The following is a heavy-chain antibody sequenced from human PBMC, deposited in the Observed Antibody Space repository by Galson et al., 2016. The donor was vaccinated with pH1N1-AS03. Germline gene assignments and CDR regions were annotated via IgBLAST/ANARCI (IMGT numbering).Heavy chain of an antibody. V-gene: IGHV1-8*03. D-gene: IGHD2-15*01. J-gene: IGHJ5*02. CDR1: GYTFTTYD. CDR3: ARGVVDCSGPACSGTLRFDP. Sequence: SVKVSCKASGYTFTTYDINWVRQAPGQGLEWMGWMNPDSGNTGYAPSFQGRVPITRDPPISTAYMALSSLGSEDTAVYYCARGVVDCSGPACSGTLRFDPWGQGTLVTVSS. CDR2: MNPDSGNT.